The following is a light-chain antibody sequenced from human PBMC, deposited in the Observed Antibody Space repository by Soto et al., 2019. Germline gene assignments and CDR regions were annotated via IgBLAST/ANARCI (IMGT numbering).Light chain of an antibody. CDR1: QGISHY. V-gene: IGKV1-17*01. J-gene: IGKJ1*01. Sequence: IQMTQSPPSVSASVGDRVTITCRGSQGISHYLAWYQQRPGKAPKRLIYAASSLQSGVPSRFSGSGSGTEFTLTISSLQPEDFATYYCLQHNSYPPTFCQGTNVEIK. CDR3: LQHNSYPPT. CDR2: AAS.